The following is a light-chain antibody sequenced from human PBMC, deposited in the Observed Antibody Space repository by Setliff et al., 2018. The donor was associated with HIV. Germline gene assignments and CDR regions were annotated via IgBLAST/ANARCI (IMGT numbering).Light chain of an antibody. V-gene: IGLV2-14*02. CDR3: SSYTSSTSFYV. CDR2: EVN. J-gene: IGLJ1*01. Sequence: QSALAQPASVSGSPGQSITISCTGNSSDVGTYDLVSWYQQHPGKAPQLTIFEVNKRPSGVSDRFSGSKSGNTASLTISGLQADDEADYYCSSYTSSTSFYVFGTGTKVTVL. CDR1: SSDVGTYDL.